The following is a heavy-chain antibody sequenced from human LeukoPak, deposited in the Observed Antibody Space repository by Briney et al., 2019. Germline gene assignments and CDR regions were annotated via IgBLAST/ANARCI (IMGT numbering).Heavy chain of an antibody. CDR3: ARYGSGSYFGC. Sequence: GGSLRLSCAASGFTFSSYWMSWVRQAPGKGLEWVSVIYSGGSTYYADSVKGRFTISRDNSKNTLYLQMNSLRAEDTAVYYCARYGSGSYFGCWGQGTLVTVSS. CDR2: IYSGGST. CDR1: GFTFSSYW. V-gene: IGHV3-53*01. J-gene: IGHJ4*02. D-gene: IGHD3-10*01.